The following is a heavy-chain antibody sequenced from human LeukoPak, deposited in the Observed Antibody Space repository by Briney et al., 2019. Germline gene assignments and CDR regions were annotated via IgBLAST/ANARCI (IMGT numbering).Heavy chain of an antibody. CDR2: INPNSGGT. CDR1: GYTFTGYY. CDR3: AVAPGRGGGSYSGAFDI. J-gene: IGHJ3*02. Sequence: ASVKVSCKASGYTFTGYYMHWVRQAPGQGLEWMGWINPNSGGTNYAQKFQGRVTMTRDTSISTAYMELSRLRSDDTAVYYCAVAPGRGGGSYSGAFDIWGQGTMVTVSS. D-gene: IGHD1-26*01. V-gene: IGHV1-2*02.